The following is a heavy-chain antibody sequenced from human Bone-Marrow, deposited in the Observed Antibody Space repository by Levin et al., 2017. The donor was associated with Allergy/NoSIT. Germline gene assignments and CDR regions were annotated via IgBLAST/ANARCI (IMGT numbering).Heavy chain of an antibody. V-gene: IGHV3-74*01. CDR2: IQSNGKT. Sequence: SCAASGFTFSTYWMHWVRQAPGKGLVWVSRIQSNGKTNYADSVKGRFTISRDNAKNTLYLQMNSLTVEDTAVYYCAKDRFYSDSGSNFSWFEPWGQGTLVTVSS. CDR3: AKDRFYSDSGSNFSWFEP. CDR1: GFTFSTYW. D-gene: IGHD3-10*01. J-gene: IGHJ5*02.